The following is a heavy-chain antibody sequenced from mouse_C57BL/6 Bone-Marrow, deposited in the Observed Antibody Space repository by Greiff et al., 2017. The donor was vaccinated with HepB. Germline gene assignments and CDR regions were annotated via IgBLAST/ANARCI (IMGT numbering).Heavy chain of an antibody. V-gene: IGHV5-9-1*02. D-gene: IGHD4-1*01. CDR2: ISSGGDYI. CDR1: GFTFSSYA. Sequence: DVMLVESGEGLVKPGGSLKLSCAASGFTFSSYAMSWVRQTPEKRLEWVAYISSGGDYIYYADTVKGRFTISRDNARNTLYLQMSSLKSEDTAMYYCTRADPTGTRNYFDYWGQGTTLTVSS. J-gene: IGHJ2*01. CDR3: TRADPTGTRNYFDY.